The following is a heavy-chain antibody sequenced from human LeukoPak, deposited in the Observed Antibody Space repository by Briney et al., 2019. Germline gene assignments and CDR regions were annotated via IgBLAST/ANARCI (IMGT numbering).Heavy chain of an antibody. J-gene: IGHJ5*02. CDR2: IISFFGAA. D-gene: IGHD3-9*01. CDR1: GGTFNTSG. V-gene: IGHV1-69*13. CDR3: TRDPSVDYDLLSHWFDP. Sequence: ASVKASCKPAGGTFNTSGISWVPQAPGHGLEWMGGIISFFGAAHYIQKFQGRLTITADESTSTAYMELSSLSSEDTAVYYCTRDPSVDYDLLSHWFDPWGQGTLVTVSS.